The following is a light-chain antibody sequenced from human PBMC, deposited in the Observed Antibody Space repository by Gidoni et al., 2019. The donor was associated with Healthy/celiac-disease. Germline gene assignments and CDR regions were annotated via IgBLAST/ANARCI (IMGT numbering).Light chain of an antibody. CDR1: QSVSSSY. J-gene: IGKJ2*01. CDR2: GAS. CDR3: QQYGSSPA. V-gene: IGKV3-20*01. Sequence: EIVLTQSPGTLSLSPGERATLSCRASQSVSSSYLAWYQQKPGQAPRLLSYGASSRAPGIPDRFSVSGSGTDFTLTISRREPEDFAVYYCQQYGSSPAFGQGTKLEIK.